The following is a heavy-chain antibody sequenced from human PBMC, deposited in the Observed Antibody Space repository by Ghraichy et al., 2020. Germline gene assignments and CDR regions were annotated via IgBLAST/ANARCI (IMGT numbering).Heavy chain of an antibody. CDR2: IKQDGSEK. J-gene: IGHJ4*02. D-gene: IGHD2-8*01. CDR3: ARVPSSIVRAVILDAGQLDH. Sequence: GGSLRLSCAASGFTFTSYWMTWVRQAPGKGLEWVANIKQDGSEKYYVDSVKGRFTISRDNAKNSLYLQMNSLRSEDTAVYYCARVPSSIVRAVILDAGQLDHWGQGALVTVSS. CDR1: GFTFTSYW. V-gene: IGHV3-7*01.